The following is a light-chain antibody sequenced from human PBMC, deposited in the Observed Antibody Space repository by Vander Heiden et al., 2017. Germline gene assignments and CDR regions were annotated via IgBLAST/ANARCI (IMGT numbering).Light chain of an antibody. J-gene: IGKJ2*01. CDR2: GAS. CDR1: QSISNY. V-gene: IGKV1-39*01. CDR3: QQSYDTPYT. Sequence: DIRMTQFPSSLSASVGDRATITCRPSQSISNYLNWYQQKPGRAPKLLIYGASSLQSGVPSRFSGIGSGTDFSLTISSVQPEDFATYYCQQSYDTPYTFGQGTKLEIK.